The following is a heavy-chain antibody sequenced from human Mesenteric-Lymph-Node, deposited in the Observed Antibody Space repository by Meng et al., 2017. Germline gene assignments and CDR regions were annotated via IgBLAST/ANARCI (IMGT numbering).Heavy chain of an antibody. CDR1: GGSISNSY. Sequence: ESLKISCTVSGGSISNSYWTWIRQPPGKGLEWIGYIYYTGNTDYNPSLKSRLTISVDTSKNQFSLNLSSVTATDTAVYYCARGWGYFDSWGQGNRVTGSS. J-gene: IGHJ4*02. CDR2: IYYTGNT. V-gene: IGHV4-59*01. D-gene: IGHD3-16*01. CDR3: ARGWGYFDS.